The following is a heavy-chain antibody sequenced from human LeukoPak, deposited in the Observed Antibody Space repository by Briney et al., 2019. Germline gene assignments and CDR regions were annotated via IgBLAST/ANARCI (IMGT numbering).Heavy chain of an antibody. CDR2: IYNDGRT. V-gene: IGHV3-53*01. J-gene: IGHJ3*02. CDR1: GSIVNNKY. D-gene: IGHD3-22*01. Sequence: GGSLRLSCAASGSIVNNKYMTWVRQAPGKGLEWVSLIYNDGRTYYADSVKGRCTISRDNSKNTLYLQMNSLRVEDTAVYYCARGLFLSGYLDAFDIWGQGTVVTVSS. CDR3: ARGLFLSGYLDAFDI.